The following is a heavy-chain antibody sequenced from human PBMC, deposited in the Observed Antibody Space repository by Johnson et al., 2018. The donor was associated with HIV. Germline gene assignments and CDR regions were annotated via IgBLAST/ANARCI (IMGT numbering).Heavy chain of an antibody. Sequence: VQLVESVGGLVQPGGSLRLSCAASGFTVSSYFMNWVRQAPGKGLEWVSVIYSGGSTYSADSVRGRFTISRDNSKNTLYLQMNNLRADDTAVYYCARATTYYYDTRQDAFDIWGQGTMVTVSS. CDR2: IYSGGST. CDR3: ARATTYYYDTRQDAFDI. J-gene: IGHJ3*02. V-gene: IGHV3-66*01. D-gene: IGHD3-22*01. CDR1: GFTVSSYF.